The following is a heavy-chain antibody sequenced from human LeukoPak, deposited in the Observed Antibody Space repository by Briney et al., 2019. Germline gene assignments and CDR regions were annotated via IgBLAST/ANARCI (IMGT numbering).Heavy chain of an antibody. V-gene: IGHV3-23*01. Sequence: GGSLRLSCVGSGFTFSSHAMSWVRQAPEKGLEWVSAISGSGGSTYYADSVKGRFTISRDNSKNTLYLQMNSLRAEDTAVYYCAKDRWELRIFDYWGQGTLVTVSS. CDR3: AKDRWELRIFDY. D-gene: IGHD1-26*01. CDR2: ISGSGGST. J-gene: IGHJ4*02. CDR1: GFTFSSHA.